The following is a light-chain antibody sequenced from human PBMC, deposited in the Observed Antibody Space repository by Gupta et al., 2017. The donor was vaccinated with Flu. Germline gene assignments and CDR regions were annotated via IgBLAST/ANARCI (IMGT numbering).Light chain of an antibody. CDR2: KVS. CDR3: MQTAHWPT. Sequence: ISCRSSQSLVYSDGNTYLTWFHQRLGQSPRRLIYKVSNRDSGVPDRFTGSGSGTDFTLKISRVEAEDVGVYYCMQTAHWPTFGQGTKLEIK. J-gene: IGKJ2*01. CDR1: QSLVYSDGNTY. V-gene: IGKV2-30*01.